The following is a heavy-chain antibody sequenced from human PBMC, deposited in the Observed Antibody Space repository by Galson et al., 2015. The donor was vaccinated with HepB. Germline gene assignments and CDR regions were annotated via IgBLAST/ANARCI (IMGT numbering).Heavy chain of an antibody. J-gene: IGHJ4*02. CDR3: ARGMDLWFSGSDY. CDR2: IWYDGSNK. CDR1: GFTFSSYG. Sequence: SLRLSCAASGFTFSSYGMHWVRQAPGKGLEWVAVIWYDGSNKYYADSVKGRFTISRDNSKNTLYLQMNSLRAEDTAVYYCARGMDLWFSGSDYWGQGALVTVSS. V-gene: IGHV3-33*08. D-gene: IGHD3-10*01.